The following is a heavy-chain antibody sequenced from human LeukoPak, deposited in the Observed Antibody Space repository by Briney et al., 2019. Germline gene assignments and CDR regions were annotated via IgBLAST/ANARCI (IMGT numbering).Heavy chain of an antibody. CDR1: GFTFNNYA. J-gene: IGHJ3*02. Sequence: QSGGSLRLSCAASGFTFNNYAMSWVRQAPGKGLEWVSVITGSGGTTYYADSVKGRFTISRDNSKDTLYLQMNSLRAEDTAVYYCAKDMSGYFSAFDIWGQGTMVTVSS. CDR2: ITGSGGTT. CDR3: AKDMSGYFSAFDI. D-gene: IGHD5-12*01. V-gene: IGHV3-23*01.